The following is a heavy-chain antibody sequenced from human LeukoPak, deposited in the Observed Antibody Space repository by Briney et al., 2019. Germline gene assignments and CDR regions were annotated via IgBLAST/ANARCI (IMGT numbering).Heavy chain of an antibody. CDR2: IYTSGST. CDR1: GGSISSGSYY. Sequence: PSQTLSLTCTVSGGSISSGSYYWSWIRQPAGKGLEWIGRIYTSGSTNYNPSLKSRVTISVDTSKNQFSLKLSSVTAADTAVYYCARHAPFTYYDYVWGSYRHSWFDYWGQGTLVTVSS. D-gene: IGHD3-16*02. V-gene: IGHV4-61*02. J-gene: IGHJ4*02. CDR3: ARHAPFTYYDYVWGSYRHSWFDY.